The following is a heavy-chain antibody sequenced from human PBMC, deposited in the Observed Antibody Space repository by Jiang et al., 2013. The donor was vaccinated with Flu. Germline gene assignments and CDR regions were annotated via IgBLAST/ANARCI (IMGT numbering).Heavy chain of an antibody. J-gene: IGHJ4*02. CDR2: IYNNGDYSEST. CDR1: GDSISSYY. D-gene: IGHD1-26*01. Sequence: GSGLVKPSETLSLTCSVSGDSISSYYWSWIRQPPGKGLEWIGYIYNNGDYSESTNYNPSLKSRVTISVDTSKNQFSLKFNSVTAADTAVYYCARHMPLVGAPAFDYWGQGTLVTVSS. V-gene: IGHV4-59*08. CDR3: ARHMPLVGAPAFDY.